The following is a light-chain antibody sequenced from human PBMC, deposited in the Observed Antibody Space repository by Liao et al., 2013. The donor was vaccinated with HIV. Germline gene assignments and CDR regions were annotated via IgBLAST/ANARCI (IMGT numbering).Light chain of an antibody. Sequence: SYELTQPPSVSVSPGQTASITCSGDKLGDKYACWYQQKPGQSPVLVIYQDSKRPSGIPERFSGSSSGTTVTLTISGAQVEDEADYYCYSAADNLVVFGGGTKLTVL. CDR1: KLGDKY. V-gene: IGLV3-1*01. J-gene: IGLJ2*01. CDR3: YSAADNLVV. CDR2: QDS.